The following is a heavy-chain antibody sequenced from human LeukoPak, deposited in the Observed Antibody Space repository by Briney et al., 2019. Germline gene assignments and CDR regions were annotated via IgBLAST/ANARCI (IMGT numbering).Heavy chain of an antibody. CDR3: ARAGYDILTGYPAYYFDY. V-gene: IGHV4-61*02. CDR1: GGSISSGSYY. D-gene: IGHD3-9*01. J-gene: IGHJ4*02. CDR2: IYTSGST. Sequence: SQTLSLTCTVSGGSISSGSYYWSWIRQPAGKGLEWIGRIYTSGSTNYNPSLKSRVTISLDTSRNQFSLKLNSVTAADTAVYYCARAGYDILTGYPAYYFDYWGQGTLVTVSS.